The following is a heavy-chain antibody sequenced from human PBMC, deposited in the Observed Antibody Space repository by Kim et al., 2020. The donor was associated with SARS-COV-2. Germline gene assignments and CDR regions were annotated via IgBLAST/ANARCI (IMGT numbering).Heavy chain of an antibody. D-gene: IGHD3-22*01. CDR3: AKPNYYDSSGYYYFDY. CDR1: GFTFSSYG. J-gene: IGHJ4*02. V-gene: IGHV3-30*18. Sequence: GGSLRLSCAASGFTFSSYGMHWVRQAPGKGLEWVAVISYDGSNKYYAYSVKGRFTISRDNSKNTLYLQMNSLRAEDTAVYYCAKPNYYDSSGYYYFDYWGQGTLVTVSS. CDR2: ISYDGSNK.